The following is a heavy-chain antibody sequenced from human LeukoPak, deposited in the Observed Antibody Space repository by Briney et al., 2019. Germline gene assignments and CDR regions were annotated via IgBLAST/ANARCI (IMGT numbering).Heavy chain of an antibody. CDR2: ISGSGGST. CDR1: GFTFSSYA. Sequence: GGSLRLSCAASGFTFSSYAMSWVRQAPGKGLEWVSAISGSGGSTDYADSVKGRFTISRDNSKNTLYLQMNSLRVEATAVYYCANSYCGGDCYLPWGQGTLVTVSS. J-gene: IGHJ5*02. D-gene: IGHD2-21*02. V-gene: IGHV3-23*01. CDR3: ANSYCGGDCYLP.